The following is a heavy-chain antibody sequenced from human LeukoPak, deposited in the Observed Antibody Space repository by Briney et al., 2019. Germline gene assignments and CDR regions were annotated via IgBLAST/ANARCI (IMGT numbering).Heavy chain of an antibody. J-gene: IGHJ4*02. CDR1: GFTFSSYS. D-gene: IGHD3-22*01. V-gene: IGHV3-21*01. CDR2: ISSSSSYI. Sequence: PGGSLRLSCAASGFTFSSYSMNWVRQAPGEGLEWVSSISSSSSYIYYADSVKGRFTISRDNAKNSLYLQMNSLRAEDTAVYYCARDRDYYDSSGYFTSPFDYWGQGTLVTVSS. CDR3: ARDRDYYDSSGYFTSPFDY.